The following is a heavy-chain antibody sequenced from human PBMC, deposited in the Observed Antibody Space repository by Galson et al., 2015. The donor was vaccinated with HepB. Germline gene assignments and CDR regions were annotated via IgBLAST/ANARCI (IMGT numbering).Heavy chain of an antibody. CDR3: ARDGGYDFWSGYFDEENYFDY. CDR2: ISSSSSTI. Sequence: SLRLSCAASGFTFSSYSMNWVRQAPGKGLEWVSYISSSSSTIYYADSVKGRFTISRDNAKNSLYLQMNSLRDEDTAVYYCARDGGYDFWSGYFDEENYFDYWGQGTLVTVSS. CDR1: GFTFSSYS. J-gene: IGHJ4*02. V-gene: IGHV3-48*02. D-gene: IGHD3-3*01.